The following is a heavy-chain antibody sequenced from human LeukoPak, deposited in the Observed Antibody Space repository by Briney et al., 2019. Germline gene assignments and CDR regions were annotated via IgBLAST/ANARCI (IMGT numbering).Heavy chain of an antibody. Sequence: GSSVKVSCKASRGTFSSYGISWVRQSPGQGLEWMGGFIAMLGTANYAQKFQGRVTITTDESTSTVYMELSSLRSEDTAVYYCARDLEHCRNIICSNSAYWGQGTLVTVSS. J-gene: IGHJ4*02. CDR1: RGTFSSYG. D-gene: IGHD2-2*01. CDR3: ARDLEHCRNIICSNSAY. V-gene: IGHV1-69*05. CDR2: FIAMLGTA.